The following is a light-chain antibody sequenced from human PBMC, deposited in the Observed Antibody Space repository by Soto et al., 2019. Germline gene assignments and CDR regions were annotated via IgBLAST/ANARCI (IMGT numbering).Light chain of an antibody. CDR3: QHYGSSHPTT. V-gene: IGKV3-20*01. Sequence: EIVLTQSPGTLSLSPGERATLSCRASQIVISNYLAWYQQKPGQAPRLLIYGASQRATGLPDRFSGSGSGTEFTLTISRLEPEDFAVYYCQHYGSSHPTTFGQGTRLV. CDR1: QIVISNY. J-gene: IGKJ5*01. CDR2: GAS.